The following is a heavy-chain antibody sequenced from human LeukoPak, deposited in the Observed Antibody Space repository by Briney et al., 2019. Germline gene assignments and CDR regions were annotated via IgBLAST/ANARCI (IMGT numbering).Heavy chain of an antibody. Sequence: SETLSLTCAVYGGSFSGFYWSWIRQPPGKGLEWIGEINHSGRTNYNPSLKSRVTISVDTSKNQFSLKLSSVTAADTAVYYCARGVGYCSGGSCYTYYYYYYYMDVWGKGTTVTVSS. J-gene: IGHJ6*03. V-gene: IGHV4-34*01. CDR3: ARGVGYCSGGSCYTYYYYYYYMDV. CDR1: GGSFSGFY. D-gene: IGHD2-15*01. CDR2: INHSGRT.